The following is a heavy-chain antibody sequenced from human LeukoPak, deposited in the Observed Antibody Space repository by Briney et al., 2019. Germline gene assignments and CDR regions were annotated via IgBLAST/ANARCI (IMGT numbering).Heavy chain of an antibody. V-gene: IGHV3-74*01. Sequence: GGSLRLSCAASGIIFSNYWMHWVRQAPGKGLVWVSRINSDGSSTSYADSVKGRFTISRDNAKNTLYLQMNSLRAEDTAVYYCARDKRIAVAVYYYYYMDVWGKGTTVTVSS. CDR3: ARDKRIAVAVYYYYYMDV. CDR1: GIIFSNYW. CDR2: INSDGSST. J-gene: IGHJ6*03. D-gene: IGHD6-19*01.